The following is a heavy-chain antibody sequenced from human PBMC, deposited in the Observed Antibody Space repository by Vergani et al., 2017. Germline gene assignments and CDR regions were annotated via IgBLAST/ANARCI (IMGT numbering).Heavy chain of an antibody. V-gene: IGHV3-21*01. CDR1: GFTFSSYS. CDR2: ISSSSSYI. Sequence: VQLVESGGGLVKPGGSLRLSCAASGFTFSSYSMNWVRQAPGKGLEWVSSISSSSSYIYYADSVKGRFTISRDNAKNSLYLQMNSLRAEDTAVYYCAREVLITMVRGVLGYWGQGTLVTVSS. CDR3: AREVLITMVRGVLGY. J-gene: IGHJ4*02. D-gene: IGHD3-10*01.